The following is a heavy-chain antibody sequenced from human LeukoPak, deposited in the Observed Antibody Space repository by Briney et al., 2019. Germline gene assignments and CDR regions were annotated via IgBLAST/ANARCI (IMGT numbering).Heavy chain of an antibody. CDR2: IRYDGSNK. Sequence: GGSLRLSCAASGFTFSSYGMHWVRQAPGKGLEWVAFIRYDGSNKYYADSVKGRFTISRDNSKNTLYLQMNSLRAEDTAVYYWAKDRDLWALGGATFDYWGQGTLVTVSS. V-gene: IGHV3-30*02. J-gene: IGHJ4*02. D-gene: IGHD1-26*01. CDR3: AKDRDLWALGGATFDY. CDR1: GFTFSSYG.